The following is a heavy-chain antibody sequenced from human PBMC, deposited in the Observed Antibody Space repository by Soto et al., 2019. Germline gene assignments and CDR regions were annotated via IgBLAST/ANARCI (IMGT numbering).Heavy chain of an antibody. CDR3: GGGHYDYVWGSYRYPRWFDP. J-gene: IGHJ5*02. Sequence: QVQLQESGPGLVKPSETLSLTCTVSGGSISSYYWSWIRQPPGKGLEWIGYIYYSGSTNYNPSLKSRVTISVDACKNQFSLKLSAVTAADTGVYYCGGGHYDYVWGSYRYPRWFDPWGQGTLVTVSS. CDR1: GGSISSYY. V-gene: IGHV4-59*01. CDR2: IYYSGST. D-gene: IGHD3-16*02.